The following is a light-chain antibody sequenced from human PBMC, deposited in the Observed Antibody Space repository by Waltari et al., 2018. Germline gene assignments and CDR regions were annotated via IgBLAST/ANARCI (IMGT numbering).Light chain of an antibody. CDR3: GSYTSSSTVV. Sequence: QSALTQPASVSGSPGQSITISCTGTSSHVGAYNYASWYQQHPGKAPKLMIYDVSNRPSGVSNRFSGSKSGNTASLTISGLQAEDESDYYCGSYTSSSTVVFGGGTKLTVL. V-gene: IGLV2-14*03. CDR1: SSHVGAYNY. CDR2: DVS. J-gene: IGLJ2*01.